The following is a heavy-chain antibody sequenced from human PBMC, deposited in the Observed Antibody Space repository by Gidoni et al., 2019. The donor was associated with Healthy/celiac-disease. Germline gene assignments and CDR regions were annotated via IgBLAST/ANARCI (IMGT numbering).Heavy chain of an antibody. V-gene: IGHV3-7*01. CDR2: IKQDGSEK. CDR1: GFTFSSYW. D-gene: IGHD3-10*01. Sequence: EVQLVVSGGGLVQPGGSLRLTCAASGFTFSSYWMSWVRQAPGKGLEWVANIKQDGSEKYYVDSVKGRFTISRDNAKNSLYLQMNSLRAEDTAVYYCARDRWYYGSGSYCALDYWGQGTLVTVSS. J-gene: IGHJ4*02. CDR3: ARDRWYYGSGSYCALDY.